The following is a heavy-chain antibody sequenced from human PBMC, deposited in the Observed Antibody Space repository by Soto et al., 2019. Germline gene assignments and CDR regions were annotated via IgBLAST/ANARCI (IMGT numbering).Heavy chain of an antibody. CDR3: ARDESADSSTSN. Sequence: SSYIHYADSVQGRFTVSRDNAKNSMYLQMNSLRVEDTAVYFCARDESADSSTSNWCQGTLVTVSS. D-gene: IGHD2-2*01. CDR2: SSYI. J-gene: IGHJ4*02. V-gene: IGHV3-21*01.